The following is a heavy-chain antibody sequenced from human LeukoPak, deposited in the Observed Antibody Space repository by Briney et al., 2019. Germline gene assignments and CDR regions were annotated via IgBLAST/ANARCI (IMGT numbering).Heavy chain of an antibody. CDR3: TXGPAAIDSWFDP. V-gene: IGHV3-15*01. CDR2: IKSKTDGGTT. J-gene: IGHJ5*02. D-gene: IGHD2-2*02. CDR1: GFTFSNAW. Sequence: GGSLRLSCAASGFTFSNAWMSWVRQAPGKGLEWVGRIKSKTDGGTTDYAAPVKGRFTISRDDSKNTLYLQMNSLKTEDTAVYXCTXGPAAIDSWFDPWGQGTLVTVSS.